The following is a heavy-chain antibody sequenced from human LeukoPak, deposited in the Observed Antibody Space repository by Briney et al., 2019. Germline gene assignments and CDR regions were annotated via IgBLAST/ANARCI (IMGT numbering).Heavy chain of an antibody. CDR3: ARDGSLRY. V-gene: IGHV3-66*01. J-gene: IGHJ4*02. CDR2: IYSGGST. CDR1: GFTVSNNY. Sequence: GGSLRLSCAASGFTVSNNYMSSVRRAPGKGLEWVSIIYSGGSTYYADSVKGRFTVSRDSSKNTLYLQMNSLRAEDTAVYYCARDGSLRYWGQGTLVTVSS.